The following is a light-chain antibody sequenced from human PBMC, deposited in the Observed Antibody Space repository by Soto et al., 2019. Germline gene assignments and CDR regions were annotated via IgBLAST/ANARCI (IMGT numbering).Light chain of an antibody. V-gene: IGLV1-44*01. CDR1: SSNIGSNT. CDR3: AAWDDGLNDRV. J-gene: IGLJ2*01. Sequence: QSVLTQSPSASGTPGQRVTISCSGSSSNIGSNTVNWYQQLPGTAPKLLIYSNNQRPSGVPDRFSGSKSGTSASLAISGLQSEDEADYYCAAWDDGLNDRVFGGGTKLTVL. CDR2: SNN.